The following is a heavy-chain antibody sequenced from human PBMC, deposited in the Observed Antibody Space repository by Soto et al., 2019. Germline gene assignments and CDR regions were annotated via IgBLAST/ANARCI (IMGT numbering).Heavy chain of an antibody. Sequence: EGQLVESGGGLVKPGGSLRLSCAASGFTFSSYSMNWVRQAPGKGLEWVSSISFSSSYIYYADSVKGRFTISRDNAKNSLYLQMNSLRAEDTAVYYCAREGSSGYSDYWGQGTLVTVSS. D-gene: IGHD3-22*01. CDR1: GFTFSSYS. J-gene: IGHJ4*02. CDR3: AREGSSGYSDY. CDR2: ISFSSSYI. V-gene: IGHV3-21*01.